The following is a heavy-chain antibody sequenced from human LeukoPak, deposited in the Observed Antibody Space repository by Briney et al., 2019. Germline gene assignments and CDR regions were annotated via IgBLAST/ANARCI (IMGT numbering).Heavy chain of an antibody. CDR3: AKDLFYYDKGGFDY. J-gene: IGHJ4*02. D-gene: IGHD3-22*01. CDR2: ISYDGSNQ. V-gene: IGHV3-30*18. Sequence: GGSLRLSCAASGFTFSSYGMHWVRQAPGKGLEWVSFISYDGSNQYYADTVKGRFTHSRDNSKNTLHLQMDSLRPEDTALYHCAKDLFYYDKGGFDYWGQGTPVTVSS. CDR1: GFTFSSYG.